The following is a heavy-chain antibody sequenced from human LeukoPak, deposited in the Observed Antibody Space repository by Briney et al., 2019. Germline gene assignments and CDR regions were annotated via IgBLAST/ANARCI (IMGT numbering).Heavy chain of an antibody. D-gene: IGHD3-22*01. CDR3: AKGSYYYSSGSFYFYY. J-gene: IGHJ4*02. CDR1: GXTFSSYA. CDR2: ISGSGDNT. V-gene: IGHV3-23*01. Sequence: LRLSXAASGXTFSSYAMSWVRQAPGKGLEWVSGISGSGDNTYYADSVKGRLTISRDNSKKTLYVQVNSLGTYDTAAYYCAKGSYYYSSGSFYFYYWGQGTLVTVSS.